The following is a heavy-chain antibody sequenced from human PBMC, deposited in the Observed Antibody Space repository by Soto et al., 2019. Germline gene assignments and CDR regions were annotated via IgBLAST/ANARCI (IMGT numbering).Heavy chain of an antibody. D-gene: IGHD6-6*01. J-gene: IGHJ5*02. CDR3: ARERPDGARLDP. V-gene: IGHV4-30-4*01. CDR2: IYYSGST. CDR1: GGSISSGDYY. Sequence: QVQLQESGPGLVKPSQTLSLTCTVSGGSISSGDYYWGWIRQPPGKGLEWIGYIYYSGSTFYNPSLKSRLTISVDTSKNQFSLKLSSVTAADTAVYYCARERPDGARLDPWGQGTLVTVSS.